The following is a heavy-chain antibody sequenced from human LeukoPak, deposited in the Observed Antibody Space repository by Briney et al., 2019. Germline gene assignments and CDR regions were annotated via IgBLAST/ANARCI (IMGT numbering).Heavy chain of an antibody. CDR3: ARVGSSAWYSDY. CDR2: ISSSSSYI. Sequence: GGSLRLSCAASGFTFSSYSMNWVRQAPGKGLEWVSSISSSSSYIYYADSVKGRFTISRDNAKNSLYLQMNSLRAEDTAVYYCARVGSSAWYSDYWGQGTLVTVSS. CDR1: GFTFSSYS. D-gene: IGHD6-19*01. V-gene: IGHV3-21*01. J-gene: IGHJ4*02.